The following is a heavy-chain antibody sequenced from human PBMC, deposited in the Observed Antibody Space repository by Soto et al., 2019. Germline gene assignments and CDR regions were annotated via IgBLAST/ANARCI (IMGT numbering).Heavy chain of an antibody. D-gene: IGHD2-15*01. J-gene: IGHJ5*02. CDR1: GYTFTGDY. Sequence: ASVKVSCKASGYTFTGDYMHWVRQAPGQGLEWMGWINPNSGGTNYAQKFQGWVTMTRDPSISTAYMELSRLRSDDTAVYYCGRVTYCSGRSCYSGWFDHCGQGTLVTVSS. CDR2: INPNSGGT. V-gene: IGHV1-2*04. CDR3: GRVTYCSGRSCYSGWFDH.